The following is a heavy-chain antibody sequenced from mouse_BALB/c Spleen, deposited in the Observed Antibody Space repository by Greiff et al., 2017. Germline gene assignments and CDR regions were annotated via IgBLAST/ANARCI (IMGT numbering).Heavy chain of an antibody. V-gene: IGHV3-8*02. D-gene: IGHD2-1*01. CDR3: ERCGNYVGQYAMDY. J-gene: IGHJ4*01. CDR2: ISYSGST. CDR1: GVSITSGY. Sequence: DVQLQESGPSLVKPSQTLSLTCSVTGVSITSGYWNWIRKFPGNKLEYMGYISYSGSTYYNPSLKSRISITRDTSKNQYYLQLNSVTTEDTATYSCERCGNYVGQYAMDYWGQGTSVTVSS.